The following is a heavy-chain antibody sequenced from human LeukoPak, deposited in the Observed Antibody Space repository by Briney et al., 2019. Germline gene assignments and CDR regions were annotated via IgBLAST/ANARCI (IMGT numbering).Heavy chain of an antibody. CDR1: GFTFSSYW. V-gene: IGHV3-7*01. J-gene: IGHJ4*02. CDR3: ARDPYDFWSGAWDY. Sequence: GGSLRLSCAASGFTFSSYWMSWVRQAPGKGLEWVAHIKQDGSEKYYVDSVMGRFTISRDNAKNSLYLQMNSLRAEDTAVYYCARDPYDFWSGAWDYWGQGTLVTVSS. D-gene: IGHD3-3*01. CDR2: IKQDGSEK.